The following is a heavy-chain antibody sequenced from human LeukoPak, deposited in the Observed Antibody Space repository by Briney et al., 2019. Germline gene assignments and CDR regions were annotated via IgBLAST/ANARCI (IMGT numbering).Heavy chain of an antibody. D-gene: IGHD6-13*01. V-gene: IGHV3-23*01. CDR3: AKGSSSWYESAGFDY. CDR1: GFTFSSYS. CDR2: ISGSGGST. J-gene: IGHJ4*02. Sequence: GGSLRLSCAASGFTFSSYSMNWVRQAPGKGLEWVSGISGSGGSTYYADSVKGRFTISRDNSKNTLYLQMNSLRAEDTAVYYCAKGSSSWYESAGFDYWGQGTLVTVSS.